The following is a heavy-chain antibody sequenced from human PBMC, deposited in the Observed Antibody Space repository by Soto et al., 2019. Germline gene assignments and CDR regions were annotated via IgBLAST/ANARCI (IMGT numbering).Heavy chain of an antibody. D-gene: IGHD3-10*01. J-gene: IGHJ6*02. CDR3: ARETPLLWFGELEGMDV. V-gene: IGHV6-1*01. Sequence: SQTLSLTCAISGDSVSSNSAAWNWIRQSPSRGLEWLGRTYYRSKWYNDYAVSVKSRITINPDTSKNQFSLQLNPVTPEDTAVYYCARETPLLWFGELEGMDVWGQGTTVTVSS. CDR2: TYYRSKWYN. CDR1: GDSVSSNSAA.